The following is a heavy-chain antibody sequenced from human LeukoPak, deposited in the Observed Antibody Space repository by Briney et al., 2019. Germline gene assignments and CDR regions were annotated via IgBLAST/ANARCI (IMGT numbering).Heavy chain of an antibody. D-gene: IGHD4-17*01. V-gene: IGHV4-34*01. Sequence: SETLSLTCAVYGGSFSGYYWSWIRQPPGKGLEWIGEINHSGSTNYNPSLKSRVTISVDTSKNQFSLKLSSVTAADMAVYYCARGPMTTVTTGFDYWGQGTLVTVSS. CDR3: ARGPMTTVTTGFDY. J-gene: IGHJ4*02. CDR1: GGSFSGYY. CDR2: INHSGST.